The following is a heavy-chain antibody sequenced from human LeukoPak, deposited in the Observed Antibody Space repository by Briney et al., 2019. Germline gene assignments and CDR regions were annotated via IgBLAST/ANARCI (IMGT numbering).Heavy chain of an antibody. CDR1: GYSFTRYW. J-gene: IGHJ5*02. V-gene: IGHV5-51*01. Sequence: GESLKISCKGSGYSFTRYWIAWVRQMPGKGLEWMGIIYPGDYDTRYSPSFQGQVTISADESITTAYLQWSSLKPSDTAMYYCARQVDSSGWSGSWLDPWGQGTLVTVSS. CDR2: IYPGDYDT. CDR3: ARQVDSSGWSGSWLDP. D-gene: IGHD6-19*01.